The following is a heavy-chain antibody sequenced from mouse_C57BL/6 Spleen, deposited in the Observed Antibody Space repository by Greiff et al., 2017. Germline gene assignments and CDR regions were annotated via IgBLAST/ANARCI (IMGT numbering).Heavy chain of an antibody. CDR1: GFSLTSYG. Sequence: QVQLKESGPGLVQPSQSLSITCTVSGFSLTSYGVHWVRQSPGKGLEWLGVIWRGGSTDYNAAFMSRLSITKDNSKSQVFFKMISLQADDTAIYYCAKSRGWLLNYFDYWGQGTTLTVSS. J-gene: IGHJ2*01. CDR3: AKSRGWLLNYFDY. V-gene: IGHV2-5*01. D-gene: IGHD2-3*01. CDR2: IWRGGST.